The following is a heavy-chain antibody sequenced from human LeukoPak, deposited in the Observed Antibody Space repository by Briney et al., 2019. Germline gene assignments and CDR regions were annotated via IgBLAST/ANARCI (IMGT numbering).Heavy chain of an antibody. CDR3: ARLIVVVPAAIHAFDI. J-gene: IGHJ3*02. CDR2: INPNSGDT. V-gene: IGHV1-2*02. D-gene: IGHD2-2*01. CDR1: GDPFTDYY. Sequence: ATMTVSCKASGDPFTDYYIHWVRQAPGQGLEWMGWINPNSGDTNTAQRFQSRVTMTRDTSISTLYMELSRLRSDDTAVYYSARLIVVVPAAIHAFDIWGQGTLVTVSS.